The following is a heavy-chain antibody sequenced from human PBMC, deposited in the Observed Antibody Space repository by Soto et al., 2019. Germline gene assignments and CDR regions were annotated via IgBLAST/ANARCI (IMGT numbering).Heavy chain of an antibody. J-gene: IGHJ3*02. D-gene: IGHD2-15*01. V-gene: IGHV1-69*13. CDR3: ARVGILGYCSGGSCGDAFDI. CDR1: GGTFSSYA. CDR2: IIPIFGTA. Sequence: SVKVSCKASGGTFSSYAISWVRQAPGQGLEWMGGIIPIFGTANYAQKFQGRVTITADESTSTAYMELSSLRSEDTAVYYCARVGILGYCSGGSCGDAFDIWGQGTMVTVSS.